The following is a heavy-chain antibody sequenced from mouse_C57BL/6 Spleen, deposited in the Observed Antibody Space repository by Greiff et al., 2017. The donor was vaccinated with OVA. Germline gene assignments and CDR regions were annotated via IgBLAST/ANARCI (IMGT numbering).Heavy chain of an antibody. Sequence: EVKLMESGGGLVKPGGSLKLSCAASGFTFSSYAMSWVRQTPEKRLEWVATISDGGSYTYYPDNVKGRFTISRDNAKNNLYLQMSHLKSEDTAMYYCAKLSSFAYWGQGTLVTVSA. CDR2: ISDGGSYT. CDR1: GFTFSSYA. V-gene: IGHV5-4*03. J-gene: IGHJ3*01. CDR3: AKLSSFAY.